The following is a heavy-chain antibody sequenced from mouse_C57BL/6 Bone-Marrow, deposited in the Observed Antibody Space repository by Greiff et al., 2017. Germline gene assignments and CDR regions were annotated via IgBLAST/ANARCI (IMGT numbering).Heavy chain of an antibody. CDR1: GYTFTDYE. J-gene: IGHJ2*01. CDR3: TSRWLSDY. V-gene: IGHV1-15*01. CDR2: IDPETGGT. Sequence: QVHVKQSGAELVRPGASVTLSCKASGYTFTDYEMHWVKQTPVHGLEWIGAIDPETGGTAYNQKFKGKAILTADKSSSTAYMELRSLTSEDSAVYYCTSRWLSDYWGQGTTLTVSS. D-gene: IGHD2-3*01.